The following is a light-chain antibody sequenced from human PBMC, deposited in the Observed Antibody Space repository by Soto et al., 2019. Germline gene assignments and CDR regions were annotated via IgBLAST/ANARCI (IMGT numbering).Light chain of an antibody. CDR1: SSNIGAGHE. J-gene: IGLJ3*02. CDR3: QSYDSSLSGSV. CDR2: RNN. V-gene: IGLV1-40*01. Sequence: QSVLTQPPSVSGAPGQRVTISCTGSSSNIGAGHEVHWYQQRPGTAPKLLIYRNNNRPSGVPDRFSGSTSGTSASLAITGLQAEDETDYHCQSYDSSLSGSVFGGGTKVTVL.